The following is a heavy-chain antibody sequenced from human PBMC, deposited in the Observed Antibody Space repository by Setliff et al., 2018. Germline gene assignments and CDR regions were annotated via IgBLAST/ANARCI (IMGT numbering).Heavy chain of an antibody. J-gene: IGHJ3*02. D-gene: IGHD3-10*01. CDR3: ARHGSSGKFDASDI. CDR2: IVTYNDDT. V-gene: IGHV1-18*01. Sequence: ASVKVSCKTSGYTFISYGISWVRQAPGQGLEWMGRIVTYNDDTYYPRKFQGRVTMTTDTSTSTAYMELRSLTSDDTAVYYCARHGSSGKFDASDIWGQGTMVTVSS. CDR1: GYTFISYG.